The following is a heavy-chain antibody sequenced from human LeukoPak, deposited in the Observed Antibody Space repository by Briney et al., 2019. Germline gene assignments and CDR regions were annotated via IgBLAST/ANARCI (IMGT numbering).Heavy chain of an antibody. CDR1: GYTFTSYG. D-gene: IGHD6-13*01. CDR2: ISAYNGNT. Sequence: GASVKVSCKASGYTFTSYGISWVRQAPGQGLEWMGWISAYNGNTNYAQKLQGRVTMTTDTSTSTAYMELRSLRSDDTAVYYCARDLEGSSWYVGVYWGQGTLVTISS. CDR3: ARDLEGSSWYVGVY. J-gene: IGHJ4*02. V-gene: IGHV1-18*01.